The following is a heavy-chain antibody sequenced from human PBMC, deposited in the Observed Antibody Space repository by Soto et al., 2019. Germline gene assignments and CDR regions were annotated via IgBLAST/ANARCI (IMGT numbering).Heavy chain of an antibody. V-gene: IGHV1-46*01. CDR3: AREISTSWILYYYYGMDV. D-gene: IGHD6-13*01. CDR1: GYTFTSYY. J-gene: IGHJ6*02. Sequence: ASVKVSCKASGYTFTSYYMHWVRQAPGQGLEWMGIINPSGGSTSYAQKFQGRVTMTRDTSTSTVYMELSSLRSEDTAVYYCAREISTSWILYYYYGMDVWGQGTTVTVSS. CDR2: INPSGGST.